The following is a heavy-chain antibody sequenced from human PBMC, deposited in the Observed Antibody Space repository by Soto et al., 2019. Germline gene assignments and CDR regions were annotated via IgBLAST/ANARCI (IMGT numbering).Heavy chain of an antibody. V-gene: IGHV4-30-4*01. CDR2: IYYSGST. CDR3: AREGSAGGNSGWGDDDYYGMDV. CDR1: GGSISSGDYY. D-gene: IGHD2-21*02. Sequence: QVQLQESGPGLVKPSQTLSLTCTVSGGSISSGDYYWSWIRQPPGKGLEWIGYIYYSGSTSYNPSLTSRVTVSVDTTKNHFSLKLSTAAPAATAVYYCAREGSAGGNSGWGDDDYYGMDVWGQGATVTVSS. J-gene: IGHJ6*02.